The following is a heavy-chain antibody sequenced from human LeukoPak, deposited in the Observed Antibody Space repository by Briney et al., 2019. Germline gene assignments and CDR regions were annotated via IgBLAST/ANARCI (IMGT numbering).Heavy chain of an antibody. Sequence: GGSLRLSCAASGFTFSSYSMNWVRQAPGKGLEWVSSISSSSYIYYADSVKGRFTISRDNAKNSLYLQMNSLRAEDTAEYYCAREVYGSGSYYHVLDYWGQGTLVTVSS. CDR2: ISSSSYI. V-gene: IGHV3-21*01. CDR1: GFTFSSYS. CDR3: AREVYGSGSYYHVLDY. D-gene: IGHD3-10*01. J-gene: IGHJ4*02.